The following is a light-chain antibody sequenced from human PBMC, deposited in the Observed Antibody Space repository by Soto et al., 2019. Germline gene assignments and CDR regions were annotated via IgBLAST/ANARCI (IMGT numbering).Light chain of an antibody. CDR1: SSXXGSYYL. J-gene: IGLJ1*01. CDR2: EVS. Sequence: QSALTQPASVSGSPGQSITISCTGTSSXXGSYYLVSWYQQHPGKAPKLMIYEVSERPSGVSNRFSGSKSGNTASLTISGLQAEDEADYYCCSFGGSTTFEVFGTGTKLTVL. V-gene: IGLV2-23*02. CDR3: CSFGGSTTFEV.